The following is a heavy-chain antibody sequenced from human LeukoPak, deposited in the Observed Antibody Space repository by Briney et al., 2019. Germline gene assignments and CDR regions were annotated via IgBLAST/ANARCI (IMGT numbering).Heavy chain of an antibody. CDR3: ARDLLHRGYAFDI. V-gene: IGHV4-4*07. CDR1: GDSISSYY. D-gene: IGHD5-12*01. Sequence: SETLSLTCTVSGDSISSYYWSWIRQPAGKGLEWIGRIYSSGSTNYNPSLKSRVTISVDMSKNQFSLKLSSVSAADTAVYYCARDLLHRGYAFDIWGQGTMVTVSS. J-gene: IGHJ3*02. CDR2: IYSSGST.